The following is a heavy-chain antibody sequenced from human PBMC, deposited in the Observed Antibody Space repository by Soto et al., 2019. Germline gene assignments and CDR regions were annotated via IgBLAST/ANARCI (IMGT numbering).Heavy chain of an antibody. Sequence: GGSLRLSCAASGFTVSSNYMSWVRQAPGKGLEWVSVIYSGGSTYYADSVKGRFTVSRDNSKNTLYLQMNSLRAEDTAVYYCARDALSVYEYSSSSAAFDIWGQGTMVTV. J-gene: IGHJ3*02. V-gene: IGHV3-66*01. CDR1: GFTVSSNY. CDR3: ARDALSVYEYSSSSAAFDI. CDR2: IYSGGST. D-gene: IGHD6-6*01.